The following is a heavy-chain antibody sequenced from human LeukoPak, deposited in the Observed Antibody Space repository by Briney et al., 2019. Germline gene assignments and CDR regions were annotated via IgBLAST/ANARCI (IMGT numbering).Heavy chain of an antibody. Sequence: GGSLRLSCAVSGFMFSQHTMSWVRQAPGKRLEWISSISGSGDATRYADSVMGRFTISRDNAKNTLSLQMNSLRAEDTAVYYCAKSDCASDGCKLLNYWGQGTLVTASS. D-gene: IGHD3-10*01. CDR2: ISGSGDAT. V-gene: IGHV3-23*01. CDR1: GFMFSQHT. J-gene: IGHJ4*02. CDR3: AKSDCASDGCKLLNY.